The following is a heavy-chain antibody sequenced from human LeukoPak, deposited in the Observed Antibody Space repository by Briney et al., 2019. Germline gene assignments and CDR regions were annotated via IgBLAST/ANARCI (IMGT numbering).Heavy chain of an antibody. CDR3: ASFGISWRSSY. V-gene: IGHV3-74*01. D-gene: IGHD2-21*01. CDR1: GFSFSSHW. CDR2: ISGDGSYT. J-gene: IGHJ4*02. Sequence: GGSLRLSCAASGFSFSSHWVHWVRQAPGKGLVWVSRISGDGSYTSNVDSVKGRFTISRDNVNNMLYLHMNSLRAEDTAVYYCASFGISWRSSYWGQGTLVTVSS.